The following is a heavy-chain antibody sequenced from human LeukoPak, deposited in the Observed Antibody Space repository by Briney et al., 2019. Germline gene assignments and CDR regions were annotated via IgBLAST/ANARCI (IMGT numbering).Heavy chain of an antibody. V-gene: IGHV3-30*04. CDR3: ARGHGYGSGSYEGWFDP. J-gene: IGHJ5*02. Sequence: GGSLRLSCAASGFTFSSYAMHWVRQAPGKGLEWVAVISYDGSNKYYADSVKGRFTISRDNSENTLYLQMNSLRAEDTAVYYCARGHGYGSGSYEGWFDPWGQGTLVTVSS. D-gene: IGHD3-10*01. CDR1: GFTFSSYA. CDR2: ISYDGSNK.